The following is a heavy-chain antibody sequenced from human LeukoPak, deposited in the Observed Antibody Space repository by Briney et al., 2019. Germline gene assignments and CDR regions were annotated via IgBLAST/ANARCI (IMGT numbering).Heavy chain of an antibody. CDR2: INPSGGST. CDR1: GGTFSSYA. Sequence: ASVKVSCKASGGTFSSYAISWVRQAPGQGLEWMGIINPSGGSTNYARNFQGRVTMTRDTSTSTVYMELSSLRSEDTAVYYCVRVRDGYNDAYDIWGQGTMVTVPS. D-gene: IGHD5-24*01. V-gene: IGHV1-46*01. J-gene: IGHJ3*02. CDR3: VRVRDGYNDAYDI.